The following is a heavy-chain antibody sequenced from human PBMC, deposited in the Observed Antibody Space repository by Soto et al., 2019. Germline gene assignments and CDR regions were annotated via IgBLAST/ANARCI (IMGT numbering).Heavy chain of an antibody. CDR3: GRGRSGQIVVFY. J-gene: IGHJ4*02. CDR2: IGPETAAT. V-gene: IGHV1-2*02. D-gene: IGHD1-26*01. CDR1: GYTFTGHY. Sequence: ASVKVSCKASGYTFTGHYIHWVRQATEQRPDRMGEIGPETAATRYAQKFQGRVTMTRDTSINTIYMELNNLSPVDTAVYYCGRGRSGQIVVFYWGQGTPVTVSS.